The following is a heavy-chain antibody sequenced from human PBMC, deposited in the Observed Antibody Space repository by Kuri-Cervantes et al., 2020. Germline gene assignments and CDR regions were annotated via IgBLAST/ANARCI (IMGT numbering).Heavy chain of an antibody. CDR1: GFTFSSYA. Sequence: GGSLRLSCAASGFTFSSYAMHWVRQAPGKGLEWVAVISYDGSNKYYADSVKGRFTISRDNSKNTLYLQMNSLRAEDTAVYYCASGSFAFDYYYGMDVWGRGTTVTVSS. J-gene: IGHJ6*02. CDR3: ASGSFAFDYYYGMDV. CDR2: ISYDGSNK. D-gene: IGHD3-10*01. V-gene: IGHV3-30*14.